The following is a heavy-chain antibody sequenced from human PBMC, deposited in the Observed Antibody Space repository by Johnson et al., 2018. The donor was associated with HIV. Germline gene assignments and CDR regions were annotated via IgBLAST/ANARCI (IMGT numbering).Heavy chain of an antibody. CDR3: ARDSLVGGPPQVDAFDI. D-gene: IGHD3-10*01. CDR2: ISYDGSNK. J-gene: IGHJ3*02. V-gene: IGHV3-30*04. Sequence: QMLLVESGGGVFQPGRSLRLSCAASGFTFSSYAMHWVRQAPGKGLEWVAVISYDGSNKYYADSVKGRFTISRDNSKNTLYLQMNSLRAEDTAVYYCARDSLVGGPPQVDAFDIWGQGTMVTVSS. CDR1: GFTFSSYA.